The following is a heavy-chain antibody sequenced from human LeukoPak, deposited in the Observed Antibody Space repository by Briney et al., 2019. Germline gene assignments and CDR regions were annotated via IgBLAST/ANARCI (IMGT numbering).Heavy chain of an antibody. CDR2: IYYSGST. D-gene: IGHD2-2*01. J-gene: IGHJ4*02. V-gene: IGHV4-39*01. CDR1: GGSISSSSYY. Sequence: KPSETLSLTCTVSGGSISSSSYYWGWIRQPTGKGLEWIGSIYYSGSTYYNPSLKSRVTISVDTSKNQFSLKLSSVTAADTAVYYCARTEIVVVPAAKGGFFYWGQGTLVTVSS. CDR3: ARTEIVVVPAAKGGFFY.